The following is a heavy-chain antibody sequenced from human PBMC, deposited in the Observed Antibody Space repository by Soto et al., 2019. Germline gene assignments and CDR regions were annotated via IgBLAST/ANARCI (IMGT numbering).Heavy chain of an antibody. D-gene: IGHD3-16*01. CDR3: ARDSRYVWGSYGYYYYGMDV. CDR2: IKQDGSEK. Sequence: PGGSLRLSCAASGFTFSSYWMSWVRQAPGKGLEWVANIKQDGSEKYYVDSVKGRFTISRDNAKNSLYLQMNSLRAEDTAVYYCARDSRYVWGSYGYYYYGMDVWGQGNTVTVSS. CDR1: GFTFSSYW. V-gene: IGHV3-7*01. J-gene: IGHJ6*02.